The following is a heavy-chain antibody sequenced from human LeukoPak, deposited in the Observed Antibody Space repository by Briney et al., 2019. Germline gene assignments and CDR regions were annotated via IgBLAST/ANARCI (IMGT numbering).Heavy chain of an antibody. V-gene: IGHV3-48*01. CDR1: GFTFSSYS. J-gene: IGHJ3*02. CDR3: ARDIVPAAAQMNDAFDI. D-gene: IGHD6-13*01. CDR2: ISSSSSTI. Sequence: PGESLRLSCAASGFTFSSYSMNWVRQAPGKGLEWVSYISSSSSTIYYADSVKGRFTISRDNAKNSLYLQMNSLRAEDTAVYYCARDIVPAAAQMNDAFDIWGQGTMVTVSS.